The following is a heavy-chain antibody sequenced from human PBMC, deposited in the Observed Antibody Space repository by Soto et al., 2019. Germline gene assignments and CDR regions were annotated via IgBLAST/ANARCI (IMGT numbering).Heavy chain of an antibody. CDR3: ARLPDV. CDR1: GGSISSGGYS. Sequence: QLQLQESGSRLVKPSQTLSLTCAVSGGSISSGGYSWTWIRQPPGKGLEWIGYTYHSGSTYYNPSLNRRVTISVDRSKNQFSLELSSVTGADTAVYYCARLPDVWGQGTTVTVSS. CDR2: TYHSGST. V-gene: IGHV4-30-2*01. J-gene: IGHJ6*02.